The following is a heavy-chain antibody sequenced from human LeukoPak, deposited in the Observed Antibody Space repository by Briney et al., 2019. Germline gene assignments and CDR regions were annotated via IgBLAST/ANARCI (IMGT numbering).Heavy chain of an antibody. V-gene: IGHV4-34*09. D-gene: IGHD3-10*01. CDR3: ARVPVLLWFGEPRFEY. J-gene: IGHJ4*02. Sequence: SETLSLTCAVYGGSFSGYYWSWIRQPPGKGLEWIGEINHSGSTNYNPSLKSRVTISVDTSKNQFSLKLSSVTAADTAVYYCARVPVLLWFGEPRFEYWGQGTLVTVSS. CDR2: INHSGST. CDR1: GGSFSGYY.